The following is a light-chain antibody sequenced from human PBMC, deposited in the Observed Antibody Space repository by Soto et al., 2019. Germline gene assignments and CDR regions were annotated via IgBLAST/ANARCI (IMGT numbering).Light chain of an antibody. V-gene: IGKV1-39*01. CDR2: AAS. Sequence: DIQMTQSPSSLSASVGDRVTITFLSSQSSSSYLNWYKQKPGKAPNLLIYAASTLQSGVTSRFSGSGSVTDFNLTIRSLQPEAFATYYGQQSYTTPLTFGSGTKVDIK. J-gene: IGKJ4*01. CDR1: QSSSSY. CDR3: QQSYTTPLT.